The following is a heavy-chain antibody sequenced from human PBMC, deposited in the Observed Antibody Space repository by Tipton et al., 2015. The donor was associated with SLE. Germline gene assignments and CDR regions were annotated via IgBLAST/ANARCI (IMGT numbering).Heavy chain of an antibody. CDR3: ALGLEIRGFDC. V-gene: IGHV5-51*03. CDR1: GYSFSSYW. Sequence: QLVQSGAEVKKPGESLKISCKGSGYSFSSYWIGWVRQMPGKGLEWMGSVFPSDSDTRYSPSFQGRVTISADKSISTAYLQWHSLKASGTATYNCALGLEIRGFDCWGQGSLVTVSS. J-gene: IGHJ4*02. CDR2: VFPSDSDT. D-gene: IGHD1-1*01.